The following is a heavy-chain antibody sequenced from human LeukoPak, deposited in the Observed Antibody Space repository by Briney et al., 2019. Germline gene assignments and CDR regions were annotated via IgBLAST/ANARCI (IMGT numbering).Heavy chain of an antibody. D-gene: IGHD4-23*01. J-gene: IGHJ6*02. CDR2: MNPDSGNT. Sequence: ASVKVSCKASGYTFTSYDINWVRQATGQGLEWMGWMNPDSGNTGYAQKFQGRVTMTRNTSISTAYMELSSLRSEDTAVYYCARRGGGSYYYGMDVWGQGTTVTVSS. CDR3: ARRGGGSYYYGMDV. CDR1: GYTFTSYD. V-gene: IGHV1-8*01.